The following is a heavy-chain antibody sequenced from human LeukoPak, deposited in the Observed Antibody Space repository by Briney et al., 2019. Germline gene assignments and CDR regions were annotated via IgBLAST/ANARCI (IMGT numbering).Heavy chain of an antibody. Sequence: SETLSLTCSVSGGSISSYYWTWIRQPPGRGLEWIGYIYYSGRTSYNPSLKSRVTISVDTSKNHFSLTLSSVTAADTAVYYCARDRRYYYDSSGSEFDYWGQGTLVTVSS. CDR2: IYYSGRT. CDR3: ARDRRYYYDSSGSEFDY. CDR1: GGSISSYY. V-gene: IGHV4-59*01. J-gene: IGHJ4*02. D-gene: IGHD3-22*01.